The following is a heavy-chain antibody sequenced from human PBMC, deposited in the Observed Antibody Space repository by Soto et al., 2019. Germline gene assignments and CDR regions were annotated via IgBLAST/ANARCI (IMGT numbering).Heavy chain of an antibody. CDR2: IIPIFGTA. D-gene: IGHD6-19*01. V-gene: IGHV1-69*13. CDR1: GGTFSSYA. J-gene: IGHJ4*02. CDR3: ASPTGYSSGWYVY. Sequence: SVKVSCKASGGTFSSYAISWVRQAPGQGLEWMGGIIPIFGTANYAQKFQGRVTITADESTSTAYMELSSLRSEDTAVYYCASPTGYSSGWYVYWGQGTLVTVSS.